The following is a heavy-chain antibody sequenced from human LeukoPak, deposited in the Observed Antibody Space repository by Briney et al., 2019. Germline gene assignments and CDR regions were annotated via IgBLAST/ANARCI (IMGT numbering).Heavy chain of an antibody. CDR3: ARGTVVAAISWFDP. D-gene: IGHD2-15*01. CDR1: GGSISNYY. Sequence: PSETLSLTCTVSGGSISNYYWNWIRQPPGKGLEWIGYIYYSGSTNYNPSLKSRVIISVDTSKNQFSLRLTSVTAADTAVYYCARGTVVAAISWFDPWGQGTLVTVSS. CDR2: IYYSGST. J-gene: IGHJ5*02. V-gene: IGHV4-59*12.